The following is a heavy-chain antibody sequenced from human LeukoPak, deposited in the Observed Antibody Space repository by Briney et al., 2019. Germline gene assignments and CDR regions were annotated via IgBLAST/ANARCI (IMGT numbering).Heavy chain of an antibody. J-gene: IGHJ4*02. V-gene: IGHV4-59*01. CDR2: IYYSGSS. Sequence: SETLSLTCTVSGGSISGYYWNWIRQPPGKGLEWIGHIYYSGSSSYDPSLSSRVTISVDTSKNQFSLRLSSVTAADTAMYYCAGRLTYSYAIDWGQGTLVTVSS. CDR3: AGRLTYSYAID. CDR1: GGSISGYY. D-gene: IGHD5-18*01.